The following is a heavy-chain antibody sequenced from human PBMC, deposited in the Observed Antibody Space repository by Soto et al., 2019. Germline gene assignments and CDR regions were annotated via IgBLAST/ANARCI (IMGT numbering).Heavy chain of an antibody. J-gene: IGHJ4*02. CDR3: AKDYYGSGSYYHPFDY. CDR2: ISGSGGST. CDR1: GFTFSNYA. Sequence: EVQLLESGGGLVQPGGSLRLSCAASGFTFSNYAMPWVRQAPGKGLEWVSAISGSGGSTYYADSVKGRSTISRDNSKNTLYLQMNSLRAEDTAVYSCAKDYYGSGSYYHPFDYWGQGTLVTVSS. V-gene: IGHV3-23*01. D-gene: IGHD3-10*01.